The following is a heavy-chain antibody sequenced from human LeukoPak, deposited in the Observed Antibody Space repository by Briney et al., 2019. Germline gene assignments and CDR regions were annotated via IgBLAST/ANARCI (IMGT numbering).Heavy chain of an antibody. D-gene: IGHD3-3*01. J-gene: IGHJ5*02. CDR1: GGTFSSYA. V-gene: IGHV1-69*13. CDR3: ARELGDFWSGYRSANNWFDP. CDR2: IIPIFGTA. Sequence: GASVKVSCKASGGTFSSYAISWVRQAPGQGLEWMGGIIPIFGTANYAQKFQGRVTITADESTSTAYMELSSLRSEDTAVYYCARELGDFWSGYRSANNWFDPWGQGTLVTVSS.